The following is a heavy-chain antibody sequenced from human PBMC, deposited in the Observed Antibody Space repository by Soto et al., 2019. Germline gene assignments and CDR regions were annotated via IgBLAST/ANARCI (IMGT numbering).Heavy chain of an antibody. D-gene: IGHD1-26*01. Sequence: EVQLLESGGGLVQPAGSLRLSCAASGFTFSIYTMSWFRQAPGKGLEWVSSIYGNGRSTFYSDSVKGRFTISRDNSGNAGYLQMSSLRAEDTAIYYCAKDFTPDSRWDIDFWGQGSLVTVSS. J-gene: IGHJ4*02. CDR3: AKDFTPDSRWDIDF. V-gene: IGHV3-23*01. CDR1: GFTFSIYT. CDR2: IYGNGRST.